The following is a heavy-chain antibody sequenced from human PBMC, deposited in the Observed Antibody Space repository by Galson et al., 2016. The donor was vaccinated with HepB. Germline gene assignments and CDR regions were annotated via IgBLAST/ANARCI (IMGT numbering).Heavy chain of an antibody. CDR1: GFTFRSYA. CDR3: AKGTRGRFLEWSGEGGMDV. Sequence: SLRLSCAASGFTFRSYAMTWVRQAPGKGLEWVSIISGSGGSTKDADSVKGRFTISRDNSKNTLYLQMNSLRVEDTAVYYGAKGTRGRFLEWSGEGGMDVWGQGTTVTVSS. J-gene: IGHJ6*02. D-gene: IGHD3-3*01. V-gene: IGHV3-23*01. CDR2: ISGSGGST.